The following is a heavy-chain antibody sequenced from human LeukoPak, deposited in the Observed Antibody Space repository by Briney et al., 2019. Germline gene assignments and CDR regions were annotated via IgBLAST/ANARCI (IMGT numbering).Heavy chain of an antibody. CDR2: IKQDGSEK. CDR3: ARELRNNWFDP. J-gene: IGHJ5*02. CDR1: GFTFSSYW. V-gene: IGHV3-7*03. Sequence: GGSLRLSCAASGFTFSSYWMSWVRQAPGKGLEWVANIKQDGSEKYYVDSVKGRFTISRDSAKNSLYLQVNSLRAEDTAVYYCARELRNNWFDPWGQGTLVTVSS.